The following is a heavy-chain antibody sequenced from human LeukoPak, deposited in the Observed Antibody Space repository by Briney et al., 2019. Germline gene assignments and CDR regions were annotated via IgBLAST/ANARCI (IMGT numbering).Heavy chain of an antibody. Sequence: GGSLRLSCAASGFSFSDYTMNWVRQAPGKGLEWVSSISSSSSYIFYADSAKGRFTLSRDNAKNSLYLEMNSLRAEDTAVYYCARGRAYDSSGYYYLYYYYYYMDVWGKGTTVIVSS. CDR2: ISSSSSYI. CDR3: ARGRAYDSSGYYYLYYYYYYMDV. J-gene: IGHJ6*03. V-gene: IGHV3-21*01. D-gene: IGHD3-22*01. CDR1: GFSFSDYT.